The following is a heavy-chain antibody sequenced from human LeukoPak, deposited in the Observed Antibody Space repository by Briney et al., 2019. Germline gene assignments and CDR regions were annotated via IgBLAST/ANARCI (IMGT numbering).Heavy chain of an antibody. CDR3: ARGPIQLWLSRREYYFDY. CDR1: GYTFTSYY. D-gene: IGHD5-18*01. J-gene: IGHJ4*02. CDR2: INPSGGST. V-gene: IGHV1-46*01. Sequence: ASVKVSCKASGYTFTSYYMHWVRQAPGQGLEWMGIINPSGGSTSYAQKFQGRVTMTRDMSTSTVYMELSSLRSEDTAVYYCARGPIQLWLSRREYYFDYWGQGTLVTVSS.